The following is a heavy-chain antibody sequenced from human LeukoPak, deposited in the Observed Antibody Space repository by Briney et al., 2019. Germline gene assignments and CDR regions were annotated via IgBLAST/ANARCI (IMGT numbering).Heavy chain of an antibody. Sequence: PGGSLRLSCAASGFTFSSYAMSWVRQAPGKGLEWVSAISGSGGSTYYADSVKGRFTISRDNSKNTLYLQMNSLRAEDTAVYYCARAYSGSALYYYGIDVWGQGTTVTVSS. CDR3: ARAYSGSALYYYGIDV. J-gene: IGHJ6*02. CDR1: GFTFSSYA. V-gene: IGHV3-23*01. D-gene: IGHD1-26*01. CDR2: ISGSGGST.